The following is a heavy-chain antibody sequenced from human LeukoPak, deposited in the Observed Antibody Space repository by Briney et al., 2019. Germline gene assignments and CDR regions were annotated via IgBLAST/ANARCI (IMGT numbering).Heavy chain of an antibody. CDR2: IKYDGSEK. Sequence: GGSLRLSCEVSGFTFSNYWMNWVRQAPGKGLEWVASIKYDGSEKSYVDSVKGRFTISRDNAKNPLYLQMSSLRAEDTAVYYCAKDPSYDSSGTHDAFDIWGQGTMVTVSS. D-gene: IGHD3-22*01. CDR1: GFTFSNYW. CDR3: AKDPSYDSSGTHDAFDI. V-gene: IGHV3-7*03. J-gene: IGHJ3*02.